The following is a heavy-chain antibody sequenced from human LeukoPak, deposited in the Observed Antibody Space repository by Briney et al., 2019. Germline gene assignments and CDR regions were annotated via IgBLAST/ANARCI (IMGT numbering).Heavy chain of an antibody. CDR3: ARDGGWGAAVMFSINYYYYGMDV. Sequence: TGGSLRLSCAASGFTFSSYAMHWVRQAPGKGLEWVAVISKDGSNKDYADSVKGRFTISRDNSKNTVYLQINSLRTEDTAVYYCARDGGWGAAVMFSINYYYYGMDVWGQGTTVTVSS. V-gene: IGHV3-30-3*01. CDR2: ISKDGSNK. D-gene: IGHD2-2*01. J-gene: IGHJ6*02. CDR1: GFTFSSYA.